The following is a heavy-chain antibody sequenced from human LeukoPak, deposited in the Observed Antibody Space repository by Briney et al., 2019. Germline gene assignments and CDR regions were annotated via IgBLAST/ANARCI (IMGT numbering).Heavy chain of an antibody. D-gene: IGHD3-22*01. CDR1: GFNFNDYW. J-gene: IGHJ5*02. Sequence: GGSLRLSCVASGFNFNDYWMHWVRHAPGKGLVWVSHINTDGSRTNYADSVKGRFTISRDNAKNTLYLQMNSLRAEDTAVYYCARDPNLSHYYDSSGYYPNWFDPWGQGTLVTVSS. CDR3: ARDPNLSHYYDSSGYYPNWFDP. CDR2: INTDGSRT. V-gene: IGHV3-74*01.